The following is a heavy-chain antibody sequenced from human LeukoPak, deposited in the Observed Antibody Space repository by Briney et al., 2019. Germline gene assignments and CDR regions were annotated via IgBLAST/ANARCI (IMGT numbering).Heavy chain of an antibody. CDR2: ISGSGGST. V-gene: IGHV3-23*01. D-gene: IGHD5-24*01. Sequence: GGSLRLSCAASGFTFSSYAMSWVRQAPGKGLEWVSAISGSGGSTYYADSVKGRFTISRDNSKNTLYLQMNSLRDEDTAVYYCANGDGPWNYFDYWGQGTLVTVSS. CDR3: ANGDGPWNYFDY. J-gene: IGHJ4*02. CDR1: GFTFSSYA.